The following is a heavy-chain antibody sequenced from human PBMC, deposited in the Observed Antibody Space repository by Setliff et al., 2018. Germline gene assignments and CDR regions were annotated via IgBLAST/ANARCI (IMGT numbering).Heavy chain of an antibody. V-gene: IGHV1-8*02. CDR3: ARLYYDYVWGSYRLYYYYGMDV. D-gene: IGHD3-16*02. J-gene: IGHJ6*02. CDR1: GYTFTSYD. CDR2: MNPNSGNT. Sequence: ASVKVSCKASGYTFTSYDISWVRQATGQGLEWMGWMNPNSGNTGYAQKFQGRVTMTRNTSISTAYMELSSLRSEDTAVYYCARLYYDYVWGSYRLYYYYGMDVWGQGTTVTVSS.